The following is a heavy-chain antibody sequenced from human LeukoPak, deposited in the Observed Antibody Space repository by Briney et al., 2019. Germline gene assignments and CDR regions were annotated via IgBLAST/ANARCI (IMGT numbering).Heavy chain of an antibody. CDR1: GFTFSSYA. CDR2: ISGSGGST. J-gene: IGHJ4*02. V-gene: IGHV3-23*01. Sequence: GGSLRLSCAASGFTFSSYAMSWVRQAPGKGLEWVSAISGSGGSTYYADSVKGRFTISRDNSKNTLYLQMNSLRAEDTAVYYCAKAYGCSSTSCYAFDYWGQGTLVTVSS. D-gene: IGHD2-2*01. CDR3: AKAYGCSSTSCYAFDY.